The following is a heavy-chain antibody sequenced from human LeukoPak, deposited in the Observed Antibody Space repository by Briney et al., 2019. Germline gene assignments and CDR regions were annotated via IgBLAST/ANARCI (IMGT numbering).Heavy chain of an antibody. Sequence: SETLSLTCTVSGGSISSETYYWTWVRQPAGKGLEWIGRIYSSGSTSYNPSLKSRVTISVDTSKNQFSLELNSVTASDTAVYYCARGGRGFDPWGQGTLVTVSS. CDR1: GGSISSETYY. CDR3: ARGGRGFDP. CDR2: IYSSGST. V-gene: IGHV4-61*02. J-gene: IGHJ5*02.